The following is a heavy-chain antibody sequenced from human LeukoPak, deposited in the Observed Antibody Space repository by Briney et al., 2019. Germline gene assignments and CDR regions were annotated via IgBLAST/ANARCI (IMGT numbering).Heavy chain of an antibody. CDR3: TTDLGLTMIRGVIVD. CDR2: IKSKGDGETT. Sequence: GGSLRLSCAASGLTFTNAWMTGVGQAPGKGLEWVGRIKSKGDGETTDYAAPVKGRFSMSRDDSKATMYLQMYSLEAEDTAVYYCTTDLGLTMIRGVIVDWGQGALVTVSS. J-gene: IGHJ4*02. D-gene: IGHD3-10*01. CDR1: GLTFTNAW. V-gene: IGHV3-15*01.